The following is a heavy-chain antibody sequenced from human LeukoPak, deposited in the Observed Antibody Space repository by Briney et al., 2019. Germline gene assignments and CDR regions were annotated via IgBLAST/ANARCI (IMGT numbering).Heavy chain of an antibody. J-gene: IGHJ4*02. V-gene: IGHV4-39*01. Sequence: SETLSLTCTVSGGSISSSSYYWGWIRQPPGKGLEWIGSIYYSGITYYNPSLKSRVSISVDTSKKQFSLKLSSVTAADTAVHYCARQDGYCSSASCTGYFDSWGQGTLLTVSS. CDR1: GGSISSSSYY. CDR2: IYYSGIT. CDR3: ARQDGYCSSASCTGYFDS. D-gene: IGHD2-2*03.